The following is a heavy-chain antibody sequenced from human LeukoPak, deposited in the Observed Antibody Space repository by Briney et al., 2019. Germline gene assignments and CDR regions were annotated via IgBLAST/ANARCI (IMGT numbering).Heavy chain of an antibody. V-gene: IGHV4-34*01. CDR1: GGSFSGYY. CDR3: ARDKFSPNYYYYMDV. J-gene: IGHJ6*03. CDR2: INHSGST. Sequence: SETLSLTCAVYGGSFSGYYWSWIRQPPGKGLEWIGEINHSGSTNYNPSLKSRVTTSVDTSKNQFSLKLSSVTAADTAVYYCARDKFSPNYYYYMDVWGKGTTVTISS.